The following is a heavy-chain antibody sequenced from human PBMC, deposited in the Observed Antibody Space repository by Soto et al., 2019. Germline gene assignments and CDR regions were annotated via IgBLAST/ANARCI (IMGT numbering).Heavy chain of an antibody. CDR1: GYSFTDYW. CDR2: IYPGDSNT. CDR3: ARADDSTWPDRAFDI. V-gene: IGHV5-51*03. J-gene: IGHJ3*02. Sequence: EVQLVQSGAEVKKPGESLKISCKGSGYSFTDYWIVWVRQMPGRGLEWMGIIYPGDSNTIYRPSFQGQVTISADKSISTAYLQWSSLKASDTAMYYCARADDSTWPDRAFDIWGQGTMVTVSS. D-gene: IGHD6-13*01.